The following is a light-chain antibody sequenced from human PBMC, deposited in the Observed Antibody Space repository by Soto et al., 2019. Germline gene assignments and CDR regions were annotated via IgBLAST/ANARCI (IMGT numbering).Light chain of an antibody. V-gene: IGLV1-44*01. Sequence: QSVLTQPPSVSGTPGHKVSISCSGSTSNLGGNTVNWYQQLPGTAPKLLIYTNNQRPSGVPDRFSGSKSGNSASLAISDLRSEDEAVFYCAAWDDSLNAVVFGGGTKLTVL. J-gene: IGLJ2*01. CDR2: TNN. CDR1: TSNLGGNT. CDR3: AAWDDSLNAVV.